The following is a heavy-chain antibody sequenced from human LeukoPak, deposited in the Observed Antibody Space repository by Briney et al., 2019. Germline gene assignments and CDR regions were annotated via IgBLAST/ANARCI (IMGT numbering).Heavy chain of an antibody. CDR3: AKGSYYDSSVYLYS. V-gene: IGHV3-30*18. Sequence: GGALRLSCAASGFTFSNYGMHWVRQAPGKGLEWVAVISYGGTNEHYADSVKGRFTISRDNSKNTLYLQMNSLRAEDTAVYYCAKGSYYDSSVYLYSWGQGTLVTVSS. D-gene: IGHD3-22*01. CDR2: ISYGGTNE. CDR1: GFTFSNYG. J-gene: IGHJ4*02.